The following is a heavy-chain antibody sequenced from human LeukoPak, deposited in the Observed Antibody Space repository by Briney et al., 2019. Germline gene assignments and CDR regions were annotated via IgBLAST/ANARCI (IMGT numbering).Heavy chain of an antibody. CDR2: IFYSGST. J-gene: IGHJ3*02. V-gene: IGHV4-59*02. CDR1: GFTVSSNY. CDR3: AKSNGYGLIDI. D-gene: IGHD3-22*01. Sequence: GSLRLSCAASGFTVSSNYMSWVRQAPGKGLERIGNIFYSGSTYYSPSLKSRVTISLDTSRNQFSLKLNSVTAADTAVYYCAKSNGYGLIDIWGQGTMVTVSS.